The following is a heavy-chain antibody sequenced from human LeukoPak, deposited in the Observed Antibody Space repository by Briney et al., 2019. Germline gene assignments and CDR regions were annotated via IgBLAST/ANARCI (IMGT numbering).Heavy chain of an antibody. CDR3: AREFSDYVHYYYNMDV. V-gene: IGHV4-39*07. Sequence: PSETLSLTCTVSGGSISSSSYYWGWLRQPPGKGLEWIGSIYDSGSTYYNPSLKSRVTISVDTSKNQFSLKLSSVTAADTAVYYCAREFSDYVHYYYNMDVWGKGTTVTVS. CDR2: IYDSGST. D-gene: IGHD4-17*01. J-gene: IGHJ6*03. CDR1: GGSISSSSYY.